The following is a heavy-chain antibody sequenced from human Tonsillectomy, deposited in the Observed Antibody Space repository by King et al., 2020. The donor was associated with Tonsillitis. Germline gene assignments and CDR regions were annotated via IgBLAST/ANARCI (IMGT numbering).Heavy chain of an antibody. Sequence: QLQESGSRLVMPSQTLSLTCTVSGGSISSGTYTWNWIRQPPGKGLEWIGYIFYSGSAYYNPSVKSRVTLSVDRSKNQFSLKLKSVTAADTAMYYCARAANDFDWLLNPWFDPWGQGTLVTVSS. D-gene: IGHD3-9*01. J-gene: IGHJ5*01. CDR2: IFYSGSA. CDR1: GGSISSGTYT. CDR3: ARAANDFDWLLNPWFDP. V-gene: IGHV4-30-2*01.